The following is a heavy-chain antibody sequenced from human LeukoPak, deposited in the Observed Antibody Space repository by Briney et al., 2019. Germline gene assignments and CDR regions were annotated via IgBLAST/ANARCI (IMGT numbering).Heavy chain of an antibody. CDR2: INVYTGNA. J-gene: IGHJ3*02. CDR3: ARDGDYGAFDI. Sequence: ASVKVSCKASGYTFTSYDISWVRQAPGQGLERMGWINVYTGNANYAQMLQGRDAMTTDTSTSTAYMGLRTLRSDDTAVFYCARDGDYGAFDIWGQGTMVTVSS. CDR1: GYTFTSYD. D-gene: IGHD4-17*01. V-gene: IGHV1-18*01.